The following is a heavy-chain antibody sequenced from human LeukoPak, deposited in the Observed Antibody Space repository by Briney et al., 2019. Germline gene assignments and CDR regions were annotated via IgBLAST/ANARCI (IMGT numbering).Heavy chain of an antibody. J-gene: IGHJ6*02. D-gene: IGHD2-2*01. CDR3: ARGLSIVVVPAATHYYYYGMDV. Sequence: PSETLSLTCAVYGGSLSGYYWSWIRQPPGKGLEWIGEINHSGSTNYNPSLKSRVTISVDTSKNQFSLKLSSVTAADTAVYYCARGLSIVVVPAATHYYYYGMDVWGQGTTVTVSS. V-gene: IGHV4-34*01. CDR1: GGSLSGYY. CDR2: INHSGST.